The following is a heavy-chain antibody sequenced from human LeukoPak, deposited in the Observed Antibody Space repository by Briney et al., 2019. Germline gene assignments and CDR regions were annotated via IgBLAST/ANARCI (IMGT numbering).Heavy chain of an antibody. CDR3: ARALYGGASRRAFDI. Sequence: PSETLSLTCAVSGGAIISGGYSWSWVRQAPGKGLEWASVIYSGGSTYYADSVKGRFTISRDNSKNTLYLQMNSLRAEDTAVYYCARALYGGASRRAFDIWGQGTMVTVSS. CDR1: GGAIISGGYS. J-gene: IGHJ3*02. CDR2: IYSGGST. D-gene: IGHD4-23*01. V-gene: IGHV3-53*01.